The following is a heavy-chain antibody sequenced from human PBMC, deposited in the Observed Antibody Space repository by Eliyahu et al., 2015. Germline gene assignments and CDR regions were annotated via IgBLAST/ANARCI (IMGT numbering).Heavy chain of an antibody. CDR3: ARLPXGWANWFDP. J-gene: IGHJ5*02. CDR1: GASLTSTNYY. V-gene: IGHV4-39*01. CDR2: IYYDGTN. Sequence: QLLLQESGPGLVKPSETLSLTCTVSGASLTSTNYYWGWVRQPPGKGLEWIATIYYDGTNYYXXXLKRRVTMSVDTSKNQFSLKLTSVTAADTAVYYCARLPXGWANWFDPWGQGTLVTVSS. D-gene: IGHD3-16*01.